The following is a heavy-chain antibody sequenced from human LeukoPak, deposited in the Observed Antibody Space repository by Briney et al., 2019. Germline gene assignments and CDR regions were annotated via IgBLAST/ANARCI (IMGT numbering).Heavy chain of an antibody. CDR2: INPNGGGT. Sequence: ASVKVSCKASGYLFTDYYMHWVRQAPGQGLEWMGWINPNGGGTDYAQKFRGRVAMTRDTSISTVYMELSRLTSDDTAVYYCARDPPGSAASRQIFDVWGQGTMVTVSS. D-gene: IGHD6-6*01. J-gene: IGHJ3*01. V-gene: IGHV1-2*02. CDR1: GYLFTDYY. CDR3: ARDPPGSAASRQIFDV.